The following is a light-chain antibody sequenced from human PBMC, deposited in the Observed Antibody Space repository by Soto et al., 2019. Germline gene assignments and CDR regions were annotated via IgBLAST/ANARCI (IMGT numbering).Light chain of an antibody. CDR3: QQRNDWRRGT. Sequence: EIVLTQSPGSLSLSPGERATLSCRASQSVNSNYLAWYQQKPGQAPRLLIYGASSRATGIPDRFSGSGSGTDFTLTISRLEPEDFAVYYCQQRNDWRRGTFGQGTRLEI. J-gene: IGKJ5*01. CDR2: GAS. V-gene: IGKV3D-20*02. CDR1: QSVNSNY.